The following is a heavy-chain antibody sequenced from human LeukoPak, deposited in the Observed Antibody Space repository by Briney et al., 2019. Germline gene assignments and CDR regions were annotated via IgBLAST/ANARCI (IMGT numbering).Heavy chain of an antibody. Sequence: GGSLRLSCAASGVTFSAYAMHWVRQAPGKGLEYVSGIRSDGGTTYYANSVKGRFTISRDNSKNTLYLQMGSLRPEDMAVYYCARSTTGTTGGAFDFRGQGTMVTVSS. CDR3: ARSTTGTTGGAFDF. CDR1: GVTFSAYA. D-gene: IGHD1-1*01. CDR2: IRSDGGTT. J-gene: IGHJ3*01. V-gene: IGHV3-64*01.